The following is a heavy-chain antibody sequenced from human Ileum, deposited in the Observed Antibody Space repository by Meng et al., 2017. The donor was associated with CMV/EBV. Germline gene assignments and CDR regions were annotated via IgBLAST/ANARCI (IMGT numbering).Heavy chain of an antibody. CDR3: AVRKGSGWFPFDY. V-gene: IGHV3-30*02. CDR2: IRYDGSNE. CDR1: GFTFSDYA. Sequence: GGSLRLSCAASGFTFSDYAMHWVRQAPGKGLEWVALIRYDGSNEYYADSVKGRFTISRDNSKNRLFLQMNSLRTEDTAMYYCAVRKGSGWFPFDYWGQGTLVTVSS. D-gene: IGHD6-19*01. J-gene: IGHJ4*02.